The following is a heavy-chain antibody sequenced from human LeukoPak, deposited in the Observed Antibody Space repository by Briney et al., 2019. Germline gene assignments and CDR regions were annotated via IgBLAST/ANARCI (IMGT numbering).Heavy chain of an antibody. CDR2: ISGSGGNR. J-gene: IGHJ4*02. Sequence: GXSLRLSCAACGFIFSRYAMSWVRQAPGKGVEWVSAISGSGGNRYYADSGRGRFTISRDNAKKTMYLKMNRLIAEDTAIYYCAKVSWANYFDYWGQGTLVTVSS. D-gene: IGHD6-13*01. CDR1: GFIFSRYA. CDR3: AKVSWANYFDY. V-gene: IGHV3-23*01.